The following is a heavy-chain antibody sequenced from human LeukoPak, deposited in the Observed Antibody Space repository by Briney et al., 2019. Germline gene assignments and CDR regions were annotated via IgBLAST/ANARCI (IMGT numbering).Heavy chain of an antibody. Sequence: PGGSLRLSCATSGFPFSPYTVNWVRQAPGKGLEWVSSISSSSSYIYYADSVKGRFTISRDNAKNSLYLQMNSLRAEDTAVYYCAKRGHYSINWYHYFDYWGQGTLVTVSS. CDR2: ISSSSSYI. V-gene: IGHV3-21*01. D-gene: IGHD6-13*01. J-gene: IGHJ4*02. CDR3: AKRGHYSINWYHYFDY. CDR1: GFPFSPYT.